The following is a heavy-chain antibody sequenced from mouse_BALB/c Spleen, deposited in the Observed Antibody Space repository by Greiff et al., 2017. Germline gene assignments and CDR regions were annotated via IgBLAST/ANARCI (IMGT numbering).Heavy chain of an antibody. Sequence: VKLQQSGAELARPGASVKMSCKASGYTFTSYTMHWVKQRPGQGLEWIGYINPSSGYTNYNQKFKDKATLTADKSSSTAYMQLSSLTSEDSAVYYCARSAYYSNPYYYAMDYWGQGTSVTVSS. V-gene: IGHV1-4*01. CDR1: GYTFTSYT. CDR2: INPSSGYT. J-gene: IGHJ4*01. D-gene: IGHD2-12*01. CDR3: ARSAYYSNPYYYAMDY.